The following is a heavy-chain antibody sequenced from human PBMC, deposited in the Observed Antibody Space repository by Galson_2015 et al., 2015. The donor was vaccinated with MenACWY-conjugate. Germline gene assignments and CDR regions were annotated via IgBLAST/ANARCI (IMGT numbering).Heavy chain of an antibody. D-gene: IGHD3-10*01. Sequence: RLSCAASGLTVSSNYMSWVRQAPGKGLAWVSIIYSGGNTYYADSVKGRFTISRDNSKNTLYLQMNSLRAEDTAVYYCARDRRFSSRGVVTSSRMDVWGQGTTVTVSS. CDR2: IYSGGNT. J-gene: IGHJ6*02. CDR3: ARDRRFSSRGVVTSSRMDV. V-gene: IGHV3-53*01. CDR1: GLTVSSNY.